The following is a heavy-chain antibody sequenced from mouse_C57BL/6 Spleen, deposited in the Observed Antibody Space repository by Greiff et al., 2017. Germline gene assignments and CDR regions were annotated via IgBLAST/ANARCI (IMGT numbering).Heavy chain of an antibody. CDR1: GYTFTSYW. CDR2: IDPNSGGT. J-gene: IGHJ1*03. D-gene: IGHD1-1*01. Sequence: QVQLQQPGAGLVKPGASVSLSCTASGYTFTSYWMHWVQQRPGRGLEWIGRIDPNSGGTKYNEKIKSKATLTVDTTSNTAYMQLSSLTSEDSAVYDGARNSIYDYGGSYRNFDVWGTGTTVTVSS. V-gene: IGHV1-72*01. CDR3: ARNSIYDYGGSYRNFDV.